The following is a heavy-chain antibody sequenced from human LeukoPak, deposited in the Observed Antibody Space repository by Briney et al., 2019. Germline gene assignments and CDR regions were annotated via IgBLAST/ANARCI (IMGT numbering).Heavy chain of an antibody. V-gene: IGHV4-59*01. Sequence: KPSETLSLTCTVSGASISSSYWSGIREPPGEGLEWIGYVFYTGYTTYNPSHGSRVTISIDTSKNQFYLQLRSLTAADTAVYSCARDRDLWLGNLSAHNWFDPWGQGTLVTVSS. CDR2: VFYTGYT. D-gene: IGHD6-6*01. CDR3: ARDRDLWLGNLSAHNWFDP. J-gene: IGHJ5*02. CDR1: GASISSSY.